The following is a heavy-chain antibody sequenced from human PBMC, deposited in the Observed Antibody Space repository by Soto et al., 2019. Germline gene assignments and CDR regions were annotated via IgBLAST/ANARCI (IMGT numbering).Heavy chain of an antibody. CDR2: IRSKVNSYAT. CDR3: TRHEGTAVTRFDY. J-gene: IGHJ4*02. Sequence: EVQLVEAGGGLVQPGGSLKLSCAASGFTFSGSAMHWFRQASGKGLEWVGRIRSKVNSYATAYGASVKGRFTISRDDSKNTAYLQMNSLKTEDTAVYYCTRHEGTAVTRFDYWGQGTLVTVSS. CDR1: GFTFSGSA. D-gene: IGHD4-17*01. V-gene: IGHV3-73*01.